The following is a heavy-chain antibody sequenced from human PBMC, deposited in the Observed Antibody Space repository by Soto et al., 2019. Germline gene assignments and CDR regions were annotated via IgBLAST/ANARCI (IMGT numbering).Heavy chain of an antibody. V-gene: IGHV1-69*02. J-gene: IGHJ2*01. CDR2: IIPILGIA. Sequence: QVQLVQSGAEVKKPGSSVKVSCKASGGTFSSYTISWVRQAPGQGLEWMGRIIPILGIAKYAQKFQGRVTITADKSTSTAYMELSSLRSEDTAVYYCARVFGGSGYDEGYFDLWGRGTPVTVSS. CDR3: ARVFGGSGYDEGYFDL. CDR1: GGTFSSYT. D-gene: IGHD5-12*01.